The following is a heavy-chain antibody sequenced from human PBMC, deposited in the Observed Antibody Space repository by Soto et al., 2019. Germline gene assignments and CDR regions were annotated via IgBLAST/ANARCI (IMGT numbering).Heavy chain of an antibody. CDR1: GGSISSYY. J-gene: IGHJ4*02. Sequence: SETLPLTCTVAGGSISSYYLSWIRQPPGKGLEWIGYIYYSGSTNYNPSLKSRVTISVDTSKNQFSLKLSSVTAADTAVYYCERGNRMTTDYWGQGTLVTVSS. V-gene: IGHV4-59*08. CDR3: ERGNRMTTDY. CDR2: IYYSGST. D-gene: IGHD4-17*01.